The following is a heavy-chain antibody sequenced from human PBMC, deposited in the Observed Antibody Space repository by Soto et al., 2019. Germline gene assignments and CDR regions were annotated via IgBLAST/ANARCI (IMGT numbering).Heavy chain of an antibody. Sequence: SVKVSCKASGGTFSIYSISWVRQAPGQGLEWMGGIIPIFGTANYAQKFQGRVTITADESTSTAYMELSSLRSEDTAVYYCARSIVVVPAAITRQSAYAFDIWGQGTMVTVSS. CDR1: GGTFSIYS. CDR3: ARSIVVVPAAITRQSAYAFDI. J-gene: IGHJ3*02. CDR2: IIPIFGTA. V-gene: IGHV1-69*13. D-gene: IGHD2-2*01.